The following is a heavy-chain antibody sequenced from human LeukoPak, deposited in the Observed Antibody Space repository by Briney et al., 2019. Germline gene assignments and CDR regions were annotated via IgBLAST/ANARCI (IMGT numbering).Heavy chain of an antibody. D-gene: IGHD2-15*01. CDR1: GFTFNNYA. J-gene: IGHJ4*02. Sequence: QSGGSLRLSCAASGFTFNNYAIHWVRQAPGKGLEWVAVTSYDGSNKYYADSVKSRFTISRDNSKNTLYLLMNSLRPEDTAVYYCAPGVASDYFDYWGQGTLVTVSS. V-gene: IGHV3-30-3*01. CDR3: APGVASDYFDY. CDR2: TSYDGSNK.